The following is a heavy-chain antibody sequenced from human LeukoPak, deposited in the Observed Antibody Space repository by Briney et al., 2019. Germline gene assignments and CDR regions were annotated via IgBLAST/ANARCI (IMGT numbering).Heavy chain of an antibody. CDR3: ARPLYPQYWDAFDI. Sequence: GGSLRLSCAASGFTFSSYAMSWVRQAPGKGLEWVANIKQDGSEKYYVDSVKGRFTISRDNAKNSLYLQMNSLRAEDTAVYYCARPLYPQYWDAFDIWGQGTMVTVSS. D-gene: IGHD4-11*01. CDR1: GFTFSSYA. J-gene: IGHJ3*02. CDR2: IKQDGSEK. V-gene: IGHV3-7*03.